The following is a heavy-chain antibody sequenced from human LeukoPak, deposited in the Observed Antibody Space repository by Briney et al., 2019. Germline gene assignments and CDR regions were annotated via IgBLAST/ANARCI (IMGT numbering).Heavy chain of an antibody. J-gene: IGHJ4*02. CDR3: AKTAANGVAGYYFDY. CDR2: ISYDGSNK. Sequence: PGGSLRLSCAASGFTFSSYGMHWVRQAPGKGLEWVAVISYDGSNKYYADSVKGRFTISRDNSKNTLYLQMNSLRAEDTAVYYCAKTAANGVAGYYFDYWGQGTLVTVSS. V-gene: IGHV3-30*18. CDR1: GFTFSSYG. D-gene: IGHD6-19*01.